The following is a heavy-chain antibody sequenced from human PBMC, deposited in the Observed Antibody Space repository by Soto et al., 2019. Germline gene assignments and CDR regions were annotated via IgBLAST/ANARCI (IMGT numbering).Heavy chain of an antibody. CDR1: GGSLSGVY. J-gene: IGHJ4*02. D-gene: IGHD3-22*01. Sequence: VQLQESGPGLVKPSETLSLTCTVSGGSLSGVYWSWLRQPPGKGLEWLGYMSYTGRTDYNPSLKSRVTISVATSKIQFFLMLTSVTAADTAVYYCAIMDSSVYYRINYWGQGTLVTVSS. CDR2: MSYTGRT. V-gene: IGHV4-59*01. CDR3: AIMDSSVYYRINY.